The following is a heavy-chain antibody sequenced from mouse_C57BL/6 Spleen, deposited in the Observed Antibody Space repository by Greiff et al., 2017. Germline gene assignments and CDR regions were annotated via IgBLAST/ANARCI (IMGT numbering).Heavy chain of an antibody. CDR3: ATSNAFFRYFDY. CDR2: INPSNGGT. J-gene: IGHJ2*01. V-gene: IGHV1-53*01. D-gene: IGHD2-10*02. CDR1: GYTFTTYW. Sequence: QVQLQQSGAELVKPGASVKLSCKASGYTFTTYWMHWMKQRHGQGLEWIGNINPSNGGTNYNEKFKSKATLTVEKSSSTAYLQLSRLTSEDSAVYYCATSNAFFRYFDYWGQGTTLTVSS.